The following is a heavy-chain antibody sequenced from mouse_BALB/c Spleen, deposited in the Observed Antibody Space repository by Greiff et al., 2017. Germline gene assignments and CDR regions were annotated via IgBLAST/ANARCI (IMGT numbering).Heavy chain of an antibody. CDR1: GFTFTDYY. V-gene: IGHV7-3*02. CDR3: ARDGTGYWYFDV. Sequence: DVKLVESGGGLVQPGGSLRLSCATSGFTFTDYYMSWVRQPPGKALEWLGFIRNKANGYTTEYSASVKGRFTISRDNSQSILYLQMNTLRAEDSATYYCARDGTGYWYFDVWGAGTTVTVSS. D-gene: IGHD3-3*01. J-gene: IGHJ1*01. CDR2: IRNKANGYTT.